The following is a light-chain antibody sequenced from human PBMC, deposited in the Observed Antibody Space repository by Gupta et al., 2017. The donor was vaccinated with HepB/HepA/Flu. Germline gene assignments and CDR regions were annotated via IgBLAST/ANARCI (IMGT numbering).Light chain of an antibody. J-gene: IGKJ1*01. V-gene: IGKV3-20*01. Sequence: EIVLTQSPGTLSLSPGEGATLSCRATQSVSNKYLAWYQQTPGQAPRLLIYGASSRAAGIPDRCNGSGSGTDFTLTISRLESEDFAVYYCQQYGSSPWTFGQGTKVEIK. CDR3: QQYGSSPWT. CDR2: GAS. CDR1: QSVSNKY.